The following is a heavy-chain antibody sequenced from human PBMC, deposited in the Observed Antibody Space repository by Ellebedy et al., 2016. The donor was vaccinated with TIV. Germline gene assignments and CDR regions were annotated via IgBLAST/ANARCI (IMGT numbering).Heavy chain of an antibody. D-gene: IGHD6-13*01. V-gene: IGHV3-33*01. CDR3: ARLGVIAAAGASDS. J-gene: IGHJ4*02. Sequence: PGGSLRLSCAASGFTFSSYGMHRVRQAPGKGLEWVAVIWYDGSNKYYADSVKGRFTISRDNSKNTLYLQMNSLRAEDTAVYYCARLGVIAAAGASDSWGQGTLVIVSS. CDR2: IWYDGSNK. CDR1: GFTFSSYG.